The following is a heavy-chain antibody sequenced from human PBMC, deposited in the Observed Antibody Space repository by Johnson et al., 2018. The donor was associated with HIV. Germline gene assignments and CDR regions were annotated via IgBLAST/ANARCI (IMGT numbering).Heavy chain of an antibody. V-gene: IGHV3-9*01. D-gene: IGHD6-6*01. J-gene: IGHJ3*02. Sequence: VQLVESGGRVLLPGGSLRLSCVASGFTFDDYAMHWVRQVPGKGLEWISGISWNSGTIGYADSVKGRFTISRDNSKNTLYLQMNSLRAEDTAVYYCAKGGIATRFFDIWGQGTMVTVSS. CDR3: AKGGIATRFFDI. CDR1: GFTFDDYA. CDR2: ISWNSGTI.